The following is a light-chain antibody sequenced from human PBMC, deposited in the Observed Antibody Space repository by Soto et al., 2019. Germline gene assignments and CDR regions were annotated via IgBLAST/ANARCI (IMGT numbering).Light chain of an antibody. Sequence: EIVMTQSPATLSVSTGESATLSCRASQSVSSDLAWYQQKPGQAPRLLIYYTSTRATGFPARFSGGGSGTEFTLTISRLEPEDFAVYYCQQYGSSPPRTFGQGTKVDIK. CDR1: QSVSSD. CDR3: QQYGSSPPRT. CDR2: YTS. V-gene: IGKV3-15*01. J-gene: IGKJ1*01.